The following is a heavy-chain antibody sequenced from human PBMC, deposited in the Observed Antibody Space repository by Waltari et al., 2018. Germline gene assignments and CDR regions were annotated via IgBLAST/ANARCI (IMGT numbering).Heavy chain of an antibody. J-gene: IGHJ4*02. V-gene: IGHV3-49*04. D-gene: IGHD3-22*01. CDR2: IRSKAYGGTT. CDR3: STMIVVVPEDY. Sequence: EMQLVESGGGLVQPGRSLRLSCTASGFTFGDYAMSWVRPAPGKGLEGVGFIRSKAYGGTTEYAASVKGRFTISRDDSKSIAYLQMNSLKTEDTAVYYCSTMIVVVPEDYWGQGTLVTVSS. CDR1: GFTFGDYA.